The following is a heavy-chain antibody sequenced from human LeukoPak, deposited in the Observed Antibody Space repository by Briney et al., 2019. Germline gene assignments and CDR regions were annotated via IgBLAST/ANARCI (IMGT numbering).Heavy chain of an antibody. CDR3: ARFFMVPFFDY. Sequence: GGSLRLSCAASGFPLSSYAMSWVRQGPGKGLGWVAATSSSDPGTYHADSVRGRFTISRDNAKNSLYLQMNSLRAEDTAVYYRARFFMVPFFDYWGQGTLVTVSS. V-gene: IGHV3-23*01. CDR1: GFPLSSYA. D-gene: IGHD3-10*01. J-gene: IGHJ4*02. CDR2: TSSSDPGT.